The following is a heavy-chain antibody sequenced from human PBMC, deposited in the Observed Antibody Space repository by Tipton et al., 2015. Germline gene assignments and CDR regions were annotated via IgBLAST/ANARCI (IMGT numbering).Heavy chain of an antibody. J-gene: IGHJ4*02. CDR3: ARIRGRYVMDY. CDR1: GGSFSDYY. V-gene: IGHV4-34*01. CDR2: INYSATT. D-gene: IGHD3-16*01. Sequence: TLSLICAVYGGSFSDYYWTWVRQSPGKGLEWIGEINYSATTHYNPSLGSRVTISVDTSKNQFFLNLSSVTAADTAVYYCARIRGRYVMDYWGQGSLVTVSS.